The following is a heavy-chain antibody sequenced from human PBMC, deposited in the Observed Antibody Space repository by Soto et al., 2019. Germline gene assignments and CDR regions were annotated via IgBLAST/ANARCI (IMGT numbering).Heavy chain of an antibody. J-gene: IGHJ6*02. CDR2: IYYSGCT. CDR1: GGSISSYY. V-gene: IGHV4-59*01. Sequence: SETLSLTCTVSGGSISSYYWSWIRQPPGKGLEWIGYIYYSGCTNYNPPLKGRVTISVDTSKNQFSLKLSSVTAADTAVYYCARDRRFGELSYGMDVWGQGTTVTVSS. CDR3: ARDRRFGELSYGMDV. D-gene: IGHD3-10*01.